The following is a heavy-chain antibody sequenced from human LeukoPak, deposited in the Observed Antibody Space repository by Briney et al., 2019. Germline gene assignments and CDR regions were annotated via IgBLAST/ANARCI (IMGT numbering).Heavy chain of an antibody. Sequence: PSETLSLTCAVYGGSFSGYYWSWIRQPPGKGLEWIGEINHSGSTNYNPSLKSRVTISVDTSKNQFSLKLSPVTAADTAVYYCARAPPNYYDSSGYYSPFDYWGQGTLVTVSS. D-gene: IGHD3-22*01. CDR3: ARAPPNYYDSSGYYSPFDY. J-gene: IGHJ4*02. CDR1: GGSFSGYY. CDR2: INHSGST. V-gene: IGHV4-34*01.